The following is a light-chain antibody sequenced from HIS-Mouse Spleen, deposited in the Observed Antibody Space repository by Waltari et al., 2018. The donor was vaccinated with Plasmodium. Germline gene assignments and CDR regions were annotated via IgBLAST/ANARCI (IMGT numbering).Light chain of an antibody. Sequence: EIVMTQSPATLSVSPGERATLHCRASQSVSSNLAWYQQKPGQAPRLLIYGASTRATGIPARFSGSGSGTEFTLTISSMQSEDFAVYYCQQYNNWPPMYTFGQGTKLEIK. V-gene: IGKV3-15*01. CDR1: QSVSSN. CDR3: QQYNNWPPMYT. J-gene: IGKJ2*01. CDR2: GAS.